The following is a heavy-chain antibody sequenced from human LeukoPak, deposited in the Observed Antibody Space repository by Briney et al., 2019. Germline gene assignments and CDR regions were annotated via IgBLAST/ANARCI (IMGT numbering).Heavy chain of an antibody. J-gene: IGHJ6*03. Sequence: GASVKVSCKASGGTFSSYAISWVRQAPGQGLEWMGGIIPIFGTANYAQKFQGRVTITTDESTSTAYMELSSLRSEDTAVYYCARARQQLVPVYYYYMDVWGKGTTVTVSS. CDR2: IIPIFGTA. D-gene: IGHD6-13*01. CDR3: ARARQQLVPVYYYYMDV. CDR1: GGTFSSYA. V-gene: IGHV1-69*05.